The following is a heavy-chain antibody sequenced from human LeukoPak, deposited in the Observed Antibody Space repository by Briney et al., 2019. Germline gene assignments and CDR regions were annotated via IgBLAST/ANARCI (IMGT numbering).Heavy chain of an antibody. D-gene: IGHD6-19*01. Sequence: GGSLRLSCAASGFTFDDYSMHWVRQAPGKVLEWVSGISWNSGSIVYADSVKGRFTISRDNAKNSLYLQMNSLRAEETALYYCAKDRGSSGWWYFDYWGQGTLVTVSS. CDR3: AKDRGSSGWWYFDY. CDR1: GFTFDDYS. J-gene: IGHJ4*02. V-gene: IGHV3-9*01. CDR2: ISWNSGSI.